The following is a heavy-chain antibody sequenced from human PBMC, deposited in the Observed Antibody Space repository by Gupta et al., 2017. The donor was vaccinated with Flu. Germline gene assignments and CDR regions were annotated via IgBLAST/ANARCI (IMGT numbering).Heavy chain of an antibody. CDR2: INNDGSRT. Sequence: EVQLVESGGGVVQPGGSLRLSCATSGFSFNTYWMHWVRKAPGKGLVWVSRINNDGSRTYYADSVKGRFTVSRDNAKNTLYWQMKSLRAEDTAVYYCASGEGSAGRCKIREVLDIWGQGTMVTVSS. CDR1: GFSFNTYW. V-gene: IGHV3-74*01. J-gene: IGHJ3*02. D-gene: IGHD3-10*01. CDR3: ASGEGSAGRCKIREVLDI.